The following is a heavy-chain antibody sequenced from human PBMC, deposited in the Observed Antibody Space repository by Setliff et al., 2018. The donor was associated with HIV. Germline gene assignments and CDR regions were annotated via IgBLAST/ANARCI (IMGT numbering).Heavy chain of an antibody. CDR2: VYITGRT. CDR1: DDSINSDNYY. CDR3: ARHSDFWSEDAFDI. V-gene: IGHV4-61*02. D-gene: IGHD3-3*01. Sequence: SETLSLTCSVSDDSINSDNYYWSWIRQPAGKGLEWIGRVYITGRTHYNPSLKSRVTISVDTSKNQFSLNLRSVTAADTAVYYCARHSDFWSEDAFDIWGQGTMVTVSS. J-gene: IGHJ3*02.